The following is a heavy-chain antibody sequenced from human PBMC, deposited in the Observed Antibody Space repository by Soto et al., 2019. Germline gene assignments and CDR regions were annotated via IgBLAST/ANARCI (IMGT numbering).Heavy chain of an antibody. Sequence: SETLSLTCTVSGGSISSYYWSWIRQPPGKGLEWIGYIYYSGSTNYNPSLKSRVTISVDTSKNQFSLKLSSVTAADTAVYYCARDRYYYDSSVYLDYWGQGTLVTV. V-gene: IGHV4-59*01. CDR1: GGSISSYY. CDR3: ARDRYYYDSSVYLDY. J-gene: IGHJ4*02. CDR2: IYYSGST. D-gene: IGHD3-22*01.